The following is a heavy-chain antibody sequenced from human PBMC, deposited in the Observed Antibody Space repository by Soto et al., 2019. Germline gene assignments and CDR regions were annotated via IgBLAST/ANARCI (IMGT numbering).Heavy chain of an antibody. CDR2: INPNSGGT. CDR1: GYTFTGYY. J-gene: IGHJ4*02. Sequence: GSSVKVSCKASGYTFTGYYMHWVRQAPGQGLEWMGWINPNSGGTNYAQKLQGWVTMTRDTSISTGYMERSRLRSDDTAVYYWAREKPYYSDSSGSYYLDYWEQGTMETVSS. CDR3: AREKPYYSDSSGSYYLDY. D-gene: IGHD3-22*01. V-gene: IGHV1-2*04.